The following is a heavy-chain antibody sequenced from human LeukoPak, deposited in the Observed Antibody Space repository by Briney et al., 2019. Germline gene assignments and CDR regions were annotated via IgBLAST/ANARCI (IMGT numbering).Heavy chain of an antibody. CDR3: AKDRYYDNSGSYYESGS. J-gene: IGHJ5*02. V-gene: IGHV3-23*01. D-gene: IGHD3-22*01. CDR1: GFTVSSNY. Sequence: PGGSLRLSCAASGFTVSSNYMSWVRQAPGKGLECVSAVVGSGSRTYYADSVTGRFTISRDNSRNTLYLQMNSLRAEDTAVYYCAKDRYYDNSGSYYESGSWGQGTLVTVSS. CDR2: VVGSGSRT.